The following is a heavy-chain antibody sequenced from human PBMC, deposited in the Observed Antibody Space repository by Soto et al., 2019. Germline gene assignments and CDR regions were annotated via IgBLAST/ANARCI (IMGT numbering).Heavy chain of an antibody. Sequence: SETLSLTCTVSGGSISSYYWSWLRQPPGKGLEWIGYIYYSGSTNYNPSLKSRVTISVDTSKNQFSLKLSSVTAADTAVYYCGRRWARTFDYWGQGTLVTVSS. J-gene: IGHJ4*02. CDR2: IYYSGST. V-gene: IGHV4-59*08. CDR3: GRRWARTFDY. D-gene: IGHD5-12*01. CDR1: GGSISSYY.